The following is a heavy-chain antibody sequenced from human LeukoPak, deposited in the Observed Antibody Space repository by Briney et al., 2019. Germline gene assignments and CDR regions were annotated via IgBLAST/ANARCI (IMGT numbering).Heavy chain of an antibody. CDR2: ISGSGGST. CDR1: GFTFSSYA. J-gene: IGHJ4*02. CDR3: AKDGTNPGYSSSWDDY. V-gene: IGHV3-23*01. Sequence: PGGSLRLSCAASGFTFSSYAMSWVRQAPGKGLEWVSAISGSGGSTYYADSVKGRFTISRDNSKNTLYLQMNSLRAEDTAVYYCAKDGTNPGYSSSWDDYWGQGTLVTVSS. D-gene: IGHD6-13*01.